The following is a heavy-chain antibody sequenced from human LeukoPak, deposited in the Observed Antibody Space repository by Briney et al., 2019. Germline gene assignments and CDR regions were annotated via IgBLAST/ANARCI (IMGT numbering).Heavy chain of an antibody. CDR1: GGSISSSSYY. J-gene: IGHJ4*02. V-gene: IGHV4-39*07. Sequence: SETLSLTCTVSGGSISSSSYYWGWIRQPPGKGLEWIGSIYYSGSTYYNPSLKSRATISVDTSKNQFSLKLSSVTAADTAVYYCAREQVVRGVIIPDYWGQGTLVTVSS. D-gene: IGHD3-10*01. CDR3: AREQVVRGVIIPDY. CDR2: IYYSGST.